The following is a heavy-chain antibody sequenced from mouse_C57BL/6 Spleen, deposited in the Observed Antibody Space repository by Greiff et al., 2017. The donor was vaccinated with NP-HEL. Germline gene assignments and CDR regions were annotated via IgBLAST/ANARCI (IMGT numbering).Heavy chain of an antibody. D-gene: IGHD3-2*02. J-gene: IGHJ2*01. V-gene: IGHV5-9-1*02. CDR1: GFTFSSYA. Sequence: EVKLMESGEGLVKPGGSLKLSCAASGFTFSSYAMSWVRQTPEKRLEWVAYISSGGDYIYYADTVKGRFTISRDKARNTLYLQMSSLKSEDTAMYYCTREGNSSGYGDFDYWGQGTTLTVSS. CDR2: ISSGGDYI. CDR3: TREGNSSGYGDFDY.